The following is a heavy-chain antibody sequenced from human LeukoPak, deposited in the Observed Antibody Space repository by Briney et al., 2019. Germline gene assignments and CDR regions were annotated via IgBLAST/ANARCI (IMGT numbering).Heavy chain of an antibody. D-gene: IGHD2-2*01. CDR2: INQDGSEE. V-gene: IGHV3-7*01. CDR3: ARNARGPGDY. J-gene: IGHJ4*02. CDR1: GLPFSTFW. Sequence: GGSLRLSFAASGLPFSTFWMNWVRQAPGKGLEWVANINQDGSEEYYVDSVKGRFTISRDNAKNSVYLQMNSLRVEDTGIYYCARNARGPGDYWGQGTVVTVSS.